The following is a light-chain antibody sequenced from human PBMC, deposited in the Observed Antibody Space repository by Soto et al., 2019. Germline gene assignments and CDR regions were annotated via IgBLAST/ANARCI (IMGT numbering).Light chain of an antibody. CDR2: WAS. V-gene: IGKV4-1*01. J-gene: IGKJ4*01. Sequence: DIVMTQSPDSLAVSLGERATINCKSSQSVLYSPNNKNYLAWYQHKPGQPPKLLIYWASTRESGVPDRFSGSGSGTDFTLTISSLQAEDVAVYYCQQYYSPVTFGGGTKVDIK. CDR1: QSVLYSPNNKNY. CDR3: QQYYSPVT.